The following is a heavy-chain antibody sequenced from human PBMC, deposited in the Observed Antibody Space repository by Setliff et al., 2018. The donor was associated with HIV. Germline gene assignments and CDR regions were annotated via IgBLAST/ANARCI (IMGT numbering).Heavy chain of an antibody. Sequence: ASVKVSCKASGYTFTSYGISWVRQAPGQGLEWMGGIIPIFGTVRYAQKFQGRVTMTRNTSISTAYMQLSSLRSEDTAVYYCARDTRAAAGRGWYFDLWGRGTLVTVSS. CDR3: ARDTRAAAGRGWYFDL. D-gene: IGHD6-13*01. CDR1: GYTFTSYG. V-gene: IGHV1-8*02. J-gene: IGHJ2*01. CDR2: IIPIFGTV.